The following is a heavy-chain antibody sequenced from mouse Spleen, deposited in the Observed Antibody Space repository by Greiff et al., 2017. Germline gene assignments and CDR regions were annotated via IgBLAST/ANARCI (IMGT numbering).Heavy chain of an antibody. J-gene: IGHJ3*01. CDR2: ISSGGDYI. CDR3: TRDAHYGNYDWFAY. V-gene: IGHV5-9-1*02. D-gene: IGHD2-1*01. Sequence: EVKLVESGEGLVKPGGSLKLSCAASGFTFSSYAMSWVRQTPEKRLEWVAYISSGGDYIYYADTVKGRFTISRDNARNTLYLQMSSLKSEDTAMYYCTRDAHYGNYDWFAYWGQGTLVTVSA. CDR1: GFTFSSYA.